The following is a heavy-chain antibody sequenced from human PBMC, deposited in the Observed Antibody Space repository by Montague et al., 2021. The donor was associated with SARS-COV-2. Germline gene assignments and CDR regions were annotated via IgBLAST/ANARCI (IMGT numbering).Heavy chain of an antibody. CDR3: ARDQWLLFPFDY. CDR2: ISYDGTNK. V-gene: IGHV3-30*03. D-gene: IGHD6-19*01. Sequence: SLRLSCAASGFTVSSNYMSWVRQAPGKGLEWVAVISYDGTNKYYEGSVKGRFTISRDNSKNTVYLQMDSLRPEDTAMYYCARDQWLLFPFDYWGQGTLVTVSS. CDR1: GFTVSSNY. J-gene: IGHJ4*02.